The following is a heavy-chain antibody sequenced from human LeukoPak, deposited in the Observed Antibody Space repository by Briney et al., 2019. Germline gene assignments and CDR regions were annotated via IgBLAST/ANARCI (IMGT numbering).Heavy chain of an antibody. V-gene: IGHV3-21*01. CDR2: ISSSSSYI. J-gene: IGHJ3*02. CDR1: GFTFSSYS. D-gene: IGHD3-16*01. CDR3: ARVVVWWTYIDAFDI. Sequence: PGGSLRLSCAASGFTFSSYSMNWVRQAPGKGLEWVSSISSSSSYIYYADSVKGRFTISRDNAKNSLYLQMNSLRAEDTAVYYCARVVVWWTYIDAFDIWGQGTMVTVSS.